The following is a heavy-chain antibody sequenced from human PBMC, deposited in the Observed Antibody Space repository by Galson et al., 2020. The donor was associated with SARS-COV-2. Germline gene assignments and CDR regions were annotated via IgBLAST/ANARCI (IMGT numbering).Heavy chain of an antibody. V-gene: IGHV5-51*01. J-gene: IGHJ5*01. CDR1: GYRFTTHW. Sequence: GESLKISCKGSGYRFTTHWIGWVRQMPGKGLEWMGVIYPGDSDTIYSPSFQGQVTISADQSITTAYLQWSSLKASDTAMYFCARLLSEDDHYDSSAYYPLDSWGQGTLVTVSS. D-gene: IGHD3-22*01. CDR2: IYPGDSDT. CDR3: ARLLSEDDHYDSSAYYPLDS.